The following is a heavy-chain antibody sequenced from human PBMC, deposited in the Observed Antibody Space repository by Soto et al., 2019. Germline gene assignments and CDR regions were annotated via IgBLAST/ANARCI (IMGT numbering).Heavy chain of an antibody. J-gene: IGHJ4*02. V-gene: IGHV3-23*01. D-gene: IGHD3-10*01. Sequence: GGSLRLSCAASGFTFSSYAMSWVRQAPGKGLEWVSAISGSGGNTYYADSVKRRFTISRDNSKNTLYLEMNSLRAEDTAVYYCAKDSDITMVRGVTHFDSWGQGTLVTVSS. CDR3: AKDSDITMVRGVTHFDS. CDR1: GFTFSSYA. CDR2: ISGSGGNT.